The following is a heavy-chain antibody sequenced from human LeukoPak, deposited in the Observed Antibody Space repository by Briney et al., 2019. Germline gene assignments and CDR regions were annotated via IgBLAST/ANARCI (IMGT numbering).Heavy chain of an antibody. Sequence: LGGSLRLSCTASGFDFSNFDFHWVRQLRGKGLEWVSHIDTAGGTYYPGSVKGRFTISRANAKKSLYLQMHNLRVGDTALYFCARGSPWSYYYMDVWGVGTAVSVS. V-gene: IGHV3-13*01. D-gene: IGHD3-3*01. CDR3: ARGSPWSYYYMDV. CDR2: IDTAGGT. J-gene: IGHJ6*03. CDR1: GFDFSNFD.